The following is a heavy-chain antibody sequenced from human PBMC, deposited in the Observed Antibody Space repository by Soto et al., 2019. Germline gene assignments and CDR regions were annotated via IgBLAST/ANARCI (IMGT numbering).Heavy chain of an antibody. D-gene: IGHD3-22*01. CDR1: GYTFTSYG. V-gene: IGHV1-18*01. CDR2: ISAHNGDT. CDR3: ARDWSRYYDSSGLMWFY. Sequence: ASVKVSCKASGYTFTSYGISWVRQAPGQGLEWVGWISAHNGDTRYAQNLQCRITMTTDTFTNTAYMELTSLTSDDTAVYYCARDWSRYYDSSGLMWFYWGQGTLVTVSS. J-gene: IGHJ4*02.